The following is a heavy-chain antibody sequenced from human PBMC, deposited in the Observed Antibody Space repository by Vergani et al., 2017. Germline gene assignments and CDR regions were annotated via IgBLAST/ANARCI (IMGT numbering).Heavy chain of an antibody. CDR3: ARTAVVVAAIDY. CDR2: INHSGST. D-gene: IGHD2-15*01. Sequence: QVQLQQWGAGLLKPSETLSLTCAVYGGSFSGCYWSWIRQPPGKGLEWIGEINHSGSTNYNPSLKSRVTIAVDTSKNQFSLKLSSVTAADTAVYYCARTAVVVAAIDYWGQGTLVTVSS. CDR1: GGSFSGCY. V-gene: IGHV4-34*01. J-gene: IGHJ4*02.